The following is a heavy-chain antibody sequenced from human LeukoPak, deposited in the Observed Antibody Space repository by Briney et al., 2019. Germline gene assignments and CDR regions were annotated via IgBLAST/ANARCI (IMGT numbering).Heavy chain of an antibody. V-gene: IGHV4-59*01. D-gene: IGHD6-19*01. Sequence: SETLSLTCTVSGGSISSYYWSWIRQPPGKGLEWIGYIYYSGSTNYNPSLKSRVTISVDTSKNQFSLKRSSVTAADTAVYYCARVKAVALGYWGQGTLVTVSS. CDR3: ARVKAVALGY. CDR2: IYYSGST. CDR1: GGSISSYY. J-gene: IGHJ4*02.